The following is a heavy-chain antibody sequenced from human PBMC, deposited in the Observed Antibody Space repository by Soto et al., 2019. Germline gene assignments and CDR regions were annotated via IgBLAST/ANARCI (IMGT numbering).Heavy chain of an antibody. D-gene: IGHD3-16*01. CDR2: INHSGST. CDR1: GGSFSGYY. Sequence: QVQLQQWGAGLLKPSETLSLTCAVYGGSFSGYYWSWIRQPPGKGLEWIGEINHSGSTNYNPSLKSRVTISVDTSKNQFSLKLSSVTAADTAVYYCARGIAFGSWSQGTLVTVSS. V-gene: IGHV4-34*01. CDR3: ARGIAFGS. J-gene: IGHJ4*02.